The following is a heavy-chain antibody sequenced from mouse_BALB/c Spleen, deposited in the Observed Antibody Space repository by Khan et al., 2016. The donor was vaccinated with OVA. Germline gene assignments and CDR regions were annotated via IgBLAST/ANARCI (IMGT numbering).Heavy chain of an antibody. D-gene: IGHD1-1*01. CDR1: GYTFTNYG. CDR2: INTYTGEP. V-gene: IGHV9-3-1*01. J-gene: IGHJ4*01. Sequence: QIQLVQSGPELKKPGETVKISCKASGYTFTNYGMNWVKQAPGKGLKWMGWINTYTGEPTYADDFKGRFAFSLETSASTTFLQINNLKNEDSATYFCARPPYVSYVMVYWGQGTSVTVSS. CDR3: ARPPYVSYVMVY.